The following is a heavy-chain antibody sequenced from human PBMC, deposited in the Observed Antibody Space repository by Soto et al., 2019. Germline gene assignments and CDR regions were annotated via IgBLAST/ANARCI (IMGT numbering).Heavy chain of an antibody. CDR2: IGGSGGYK. D-gene: IGHD6-13*01. J-gene: IGHJ4*02. CDR3: AKDAAMVSSTFNYFDY. V-gene: IGHV3-23*01. Sequence: EVQLLESGGGLVQPGGSLRLSCAASGFFFSSYAMSWVRQAPGKGLEWVSGIGGSGGYKSYADYVKGRFTISRDNSKNTLELQMESLGAEYTAVYYCAKDAAMVSSTFNYFDYWGQGTLVAVSS. CDR1: GFFFSSYA.